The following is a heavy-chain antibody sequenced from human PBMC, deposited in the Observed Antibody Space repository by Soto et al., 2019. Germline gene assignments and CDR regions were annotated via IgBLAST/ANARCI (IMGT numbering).Heavy chain of an antibody. J-gene: IGHJ5*02. D-gene: IGHD1-7*01. CDR1: GDSISSYY. CDR3: ARYNWNYFGQFDP. V-gene: IGHV4-59*01. Sequence: QVQLQESGPGLVKPSETLSLTCSVSGDSISSYYWSWIRQPPGKGLEWIGYIYYSGSTNYNPSLKSRVTISMGTSKNQFSLKLNSVTAADTAVYYCARYNWNYFGQFDPWGQGTLVTVSS. CDR2: IYYSGST.